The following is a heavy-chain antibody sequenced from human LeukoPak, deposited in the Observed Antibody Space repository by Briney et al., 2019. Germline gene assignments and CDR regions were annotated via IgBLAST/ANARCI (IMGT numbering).Heavy chain of an antibody. CDR2: ISAYNGNT. Sequence: GASVKVSCKASGYTFTSYAMNWVRQAPGQGLEWMGWISAYNGNTNYAQKLQGRVTMTTDTSTSTAYMELRSLRSDDTAVYYCAGTYGSGSLYWFHPWGQGTLVTVSS. CDR3: AGTYGSGSLYWFHP. J-gene: IGHJ5*02. CDR1: GYTFTSYA. V-gene: IGHV1-18*01. D-gene: IGHD3-10*01.